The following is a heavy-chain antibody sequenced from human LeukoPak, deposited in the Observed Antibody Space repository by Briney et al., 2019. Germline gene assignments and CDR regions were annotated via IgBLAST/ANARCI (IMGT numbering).Heavy chain of an antibody. Sequence: GRSLRLFCAASGFTFSSYAMHWVRQAPGKGLEWVAVISYDGSNKYYADSVKGRFTISRDNSKNTLYLQMNSLRAEDTAVYYCATSTLAVAGVRYYYYGMDVWGKGTTVTVSS. J-gene: IGHJ6*04. CDR3: ATSTLAVAGVRYYYYGMDV. D-gene: IGHD6-19*01. CDR1: GFTFSSYA. CDR2: ISYDGSNK. V-gene: IGHV3-30*04.